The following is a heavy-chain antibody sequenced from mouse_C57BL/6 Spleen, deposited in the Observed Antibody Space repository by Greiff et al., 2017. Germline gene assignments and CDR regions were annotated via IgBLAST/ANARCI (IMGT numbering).Heavy chain of an antibody. CDR2: FHPYNDDT. CDR1: GYTFTTYP. D-gene: IGHD1-1*01. CDR3: ARGDYYGSSPHWYFDV. J-gene: IGHJ1*03. V-gene: IGHV1-47*01. Sequence: QVQLQQSGAELVKPGASVKMSCKASGYTFTTYPIEWMKQNPGKSLEWIGNFHPYNDDTKYNEKFKGKATLTVEKSSSTAYLELSRLTSDDSAVYYCARGDYYGSSPHWYFDVWGTGTTVTVSS.